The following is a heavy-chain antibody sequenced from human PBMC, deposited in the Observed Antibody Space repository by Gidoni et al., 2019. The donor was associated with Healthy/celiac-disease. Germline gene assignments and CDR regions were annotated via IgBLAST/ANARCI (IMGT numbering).Heavy chain of an antibody. J-gene: IGHJ4*02. D-gene: IGHD2-15*01. CDR3: ARERRYCSGGSCYPSDLFDY. Sequence: QVQLVESGGGVVQPGRSLRLSCAASGFTFSSYGMHWVRQAPGKGLEWVAVIWYDGSNKYYADSVKGRFTISRDNSKNTLYLQMNSLRAEDTAVYYCARERRYCSGGSCYPSDLFDYWGQGTLVTVSS. V-gene: IGHV3-33*01. CDR1: GFTFSSYG. CDR2: IWYDGSNK.